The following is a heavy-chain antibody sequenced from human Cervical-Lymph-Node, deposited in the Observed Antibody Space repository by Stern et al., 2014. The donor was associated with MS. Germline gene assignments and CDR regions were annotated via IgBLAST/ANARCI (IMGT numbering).Heavy chain of an antibody. D-gene: IGHD2-15*01. V-gene: IGHV3-30*18. Sequence: VQLVESGGGVVQPGRSLRLSCAASGFALRSYGMHWVRQAPGKGLEWVAVISKDGNEKYYADSVQGRFTISRANSTHTLSLQMNSLKTEDTAVYYCAKDRLFCSGGGCYAMDVWGQGTTVTVSS. CDR3: AKDRLFCSGGGCYAMDV. J-gene: IGHJ6*02. CDR1: GFALRSYG. CDR2: ISKDGNEK.